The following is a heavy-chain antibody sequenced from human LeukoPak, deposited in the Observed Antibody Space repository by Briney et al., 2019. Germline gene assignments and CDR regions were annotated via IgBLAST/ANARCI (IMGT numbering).Heavy chain of an antibody. D-gene: IGHD3-10*01. CDR3: ASYYFGSGSLDY. CDR2: IYYSGST. J-gene: IGHJ4*02. CDR1: GGSICSYY. Sequence: PSETLSLTCTVSGGSICSYYWSWLRQPPGKGLEWIGYIYYSGSTNYNPSLKSRVTISVDTSKNQFSLKLSSVTAADTAVYYCASYYFGSGSLDYWGQGNLVTVSS. V-gene: IGHV4-59*08.